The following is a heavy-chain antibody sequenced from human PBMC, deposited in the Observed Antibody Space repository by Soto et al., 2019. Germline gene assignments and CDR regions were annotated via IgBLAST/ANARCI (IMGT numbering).Heavy chain of an antibody. Sequence: VQLVQSGAEVKKTGSSVKVSCKASGGTFGSYAISWVRQAPGQGPEWMGGIIPITGTANYAQKFQGRVTITADESTSTASMQLSRLRSEDRAVYYCARSQGSSTSLEIYYSYYYGMDVWGQGTTVTVSS. CDR2: IIPITGTA. V-gene: IGHV1-69*01. CDR3: ARSQGSSTSLEIYYSYYYGMDV. CDR1: GGTFGSYA. J-gene: IGHJ6*02. D-gene: IGHD2-2*01.